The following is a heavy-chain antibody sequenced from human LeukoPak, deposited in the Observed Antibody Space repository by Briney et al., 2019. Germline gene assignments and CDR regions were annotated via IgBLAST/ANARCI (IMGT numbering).Heavy chain of an antibody. J-gene: IGHJ4*02. Sequence: GASVKVSCKASGYTFTGYYMHWVRQAPGQGLEWMGWINPNSGGTNYAQKFQGRVTMTRDTSISTAYMELSRLRSDDTAVYYCAREPQEDYDFWGLPIDYWGQGTLVTVSS. CDR1: GYTFTGYY. D-gene: IGHD3-3*01. CDR3: AREPQEDYDFWGLPIDY. CDR2: INPNSGGT. V-gene: IGHV1-2*02.